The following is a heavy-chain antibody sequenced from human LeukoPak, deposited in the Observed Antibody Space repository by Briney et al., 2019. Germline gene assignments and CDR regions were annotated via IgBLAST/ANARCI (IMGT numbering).Heavy chain of an antibody. CDR2: INPSGGST. D-gene: IGHD3-10*01. Sequence: GSVKVSCKASGYTFTSYYMHWVRQAPGQGVEWVGIINPSGGSTSYAQKFQGRVTMTRDTSTSTVYMELRSLRSDDTAVYYCARGDYYGSGTYYKKTVDYWGQGTLVTVSS. CDR3: ARGDYYGSGTYYKKTVDY. V-gene: IGHV1-46*01. CDR1: GYTFTSYY. J-gene: IGHJ4*02.